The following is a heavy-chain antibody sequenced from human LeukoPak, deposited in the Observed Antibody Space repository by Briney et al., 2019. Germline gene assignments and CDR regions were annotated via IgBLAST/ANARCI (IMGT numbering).Heavy chain of an antibody. Sequence: TQXXTLTCTFSGXSLTTSGVGVGWMRQPPGKALEWLALINWDDDKRYIPSRKSRVTITKESAKSQMVRKRPKWDRVDTATYYCAHRKQGDSLLNWFDPWGQGTLVTVSS. D-gene: IGHD2-21*02. CDR2: INWDDDK. CDR1: GXSLTTSGVG. CDR3: AHRKQGDSLLNWFDP. J-gene: IGHJ5*02. V-gene: IGHV2-5*02.